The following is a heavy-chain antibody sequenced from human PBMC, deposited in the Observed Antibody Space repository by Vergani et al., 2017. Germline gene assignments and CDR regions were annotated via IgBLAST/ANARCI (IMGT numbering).Heavy chain of an antibody. Sequence: QVQLQESGPGLVKPSQTLSLTCTVSGGSISSGDYYWSWIRQPPGKGLEWIGYISYSGSTYYNPSLKSRVTISVDTSKNQFSLKLSSVTAADTAVYYCARGWRSGYANWDYFDYWGQGTLVTVSS. V-gene: IGHV4-30-4*01. CDR3: ARGWRSGYANWDYFDY. J-gene: IGHJ4*02. CDR2: ISYSGST. CDR1: GGSISSGDYY. D-gene: IGHD5-12*01.